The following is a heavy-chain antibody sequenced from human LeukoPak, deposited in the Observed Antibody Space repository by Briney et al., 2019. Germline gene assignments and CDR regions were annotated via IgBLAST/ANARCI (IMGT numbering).Heavy chain of an antibody. J-gene: IGHJ3*02. CDR2: IHDDGTTT. D-gene: IGHD2-8*01. CDR3: AIVYAVPDKRNALDM. V-gene: IGHV3-74*01. Sequence: PGGSLRLSCAASGFTFSSYWMGWVRQAPGKGLVWVSRIHDDGTTTNYADPVKGRFTISRDNAKNTLYLQMNSLRAEDTAVYYCAIVYAVPDKRNALDMWGQGTMVTVSS. CDR1: GFTFSSYW.